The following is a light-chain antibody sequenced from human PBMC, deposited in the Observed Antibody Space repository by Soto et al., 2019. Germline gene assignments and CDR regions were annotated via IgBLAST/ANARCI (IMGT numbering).Light chain of an antibody. CDR3: QLFGDSRT. CDR2: GAS. J-gene: IGKJ1*01. Sequence: DIVVTQSPGTLSLSPGERATLSCRASQSVGSNFVGWDQQKPGERPRLLIYGASSRAPGIPDRFSGSGSGTDFTLTISRLEPEDFAMYYCQLFGDSRTFGQGTKVEIK. V-gene: IGKV3-20*01. CDR1: QSVGSNF.